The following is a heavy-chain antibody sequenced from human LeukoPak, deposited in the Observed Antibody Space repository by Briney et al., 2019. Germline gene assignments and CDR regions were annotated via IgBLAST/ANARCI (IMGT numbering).Heavy chain of an antibody. CDR3: ARCRYYYGSGSYWRADYFDY. D-gene: IGHD3-10*01. Sequence: SETLSLTCTVSGGSISSYYWSWIRQPAGKGLEWIGYIYYSGSTNYNPSLKSRVTISVDTSKNQFSLKLSSVTAADTAAYYCARCRYYYGSGSYWRADYFDYWGQGTLVTVSS. CDR2: IYYSGST. J-gene: IGHJ4*02. CDR1: GGSISSYY. V-gene: IGHV4-59*12.